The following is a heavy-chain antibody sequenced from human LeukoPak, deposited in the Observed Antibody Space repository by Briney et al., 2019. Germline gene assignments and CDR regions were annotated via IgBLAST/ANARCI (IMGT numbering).Heavy chain of an antibody. CDR3: TTGPVRYFEWLPPPFDY. Sequence: GGSLRLSCAASGFTFSNAWMSWVRQAPGKGLESVGRIKSKTDGGTTDYAAPVKGRLTISRDDSKNTLYLQMNSLKTEDTAVYYCTTGPVRYFEWLPPPFDYWGQGTLVTVSS. CDR1: GFTFSNAW. CDR2: IKSKTDGGTT. J-gene: IGHJ4*02. V-gene: IGHV3-15*01. D-gene: IGHD3-9*01.